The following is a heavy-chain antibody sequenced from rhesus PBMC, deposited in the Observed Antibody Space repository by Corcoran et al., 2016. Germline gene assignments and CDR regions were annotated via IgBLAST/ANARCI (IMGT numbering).Heavy chain of an antibody. CDR1: GASISSNY. V-gene: IGHV4S2*01. CDR2: IYGRGGST. Sequence: QVQLQESGPGLVKPSETLPLTCAVSGASISSNYWSGIRQAPGKGLEGIGRIYGRGGSTDYTPSLQSRVTISIDTSKNQFYLKLSSVTAADTAVYYCARELGMRYSGYRNDYWGQGVLVTVSS. CDR3: ARELGMRYSGYRNDY. D-gene: IGHD5-24*01. J-gene: IGHJ4*01.